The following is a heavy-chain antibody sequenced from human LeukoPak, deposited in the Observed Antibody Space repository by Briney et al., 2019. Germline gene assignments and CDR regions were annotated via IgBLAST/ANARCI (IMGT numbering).Heavy chain of an antibody. J-gene: IGHJ1*01. CDR3: AGVRLGSSGFSEYFEH. V-gene: IGHV4-4*02. Sequence: SGTLSLTCAVTGGSISNNWWTWVRQPPGKGLEWIGEISQSARTNYNPSLKSRVTMSIDKSRNQFSLRMSSVTAADTAVYYCAGVRLGSSGFSEYFEHWGQGTLVTVSS. CDR2: ISQSART. CDR1: GGSISNNW. D-gene: IGHD3-22*01.